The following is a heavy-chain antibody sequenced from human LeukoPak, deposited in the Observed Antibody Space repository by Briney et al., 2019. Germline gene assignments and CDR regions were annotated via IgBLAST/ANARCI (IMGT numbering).Heavy chain of an antibody. D-gene: IGHD5-12*01. Sequence: GGSLRLSCAASGFTFSSYSMNWVRQAPGKGLEWVSSISSSSSYIYYADSVKGRFTISRDNAKNTLYLQMNSLRAEDTAVYYCARDPLDIVATIISSWYFDLWGRGTLVTVSS. J-gene: IGHJ2*01. CDR2: ISSSSSYI. CDR1: GFTFSSYS. CDR3: ARDPLDIVATIISSWYFDL. V-gene: IGHV3-21*01.